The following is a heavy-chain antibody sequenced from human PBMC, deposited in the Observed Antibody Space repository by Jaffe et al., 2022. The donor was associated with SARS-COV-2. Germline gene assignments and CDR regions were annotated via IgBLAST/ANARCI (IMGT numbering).Heavy chain of an antibody. CDR2: ITGSGDST. Sequence: EVQLVESGGGLVQAGGSLRLSCAASGFTFSTHAMSWVRQAPGKGLEWVSSITGSGDSTYYADSVTGRFTASRDNPKNTLYLQMNSLRAEDTAVYYCANHSWLAPYYHYYMDVWGIGTTVSVSS. CDR1: GFTFSTHA. J-gene: IGHJ6*03. CDR3: ANHSWLAPYYHYYMDV. D-gene: IGHD6-19*01. V-gene: IGHV3-23*04.